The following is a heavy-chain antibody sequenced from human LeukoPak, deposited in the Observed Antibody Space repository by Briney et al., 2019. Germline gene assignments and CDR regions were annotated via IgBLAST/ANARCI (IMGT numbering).Heavy chain of an antibody. CDR1: GFTFSSYG. J-gene: IGHJ4*02. V-gene: IGHV3-30*02. CDR3: AKAKGGPVVPAAIDS. Sequence: PGGSLRLSCAASGFTFSSYGMHWVRQAPGKGLEWVAFIRYDGSNKYYADSVKGRFTISRDNSKNTLYLQMNSLRAEDTAVYYCAKAKGGPVVPAAIDSWGQGTLVTVSS. D-gene: IGHD2-2*01. CDR2: IRYDGSNK.